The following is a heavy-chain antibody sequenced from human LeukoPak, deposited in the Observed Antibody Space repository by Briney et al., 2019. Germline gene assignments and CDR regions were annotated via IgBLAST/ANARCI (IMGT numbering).Heavy chain of an antibody. CDR3: AKGYSYGRFDY. V-gene: IGHV3-7*03. D-gene: IGHD5-18*01. CDR1: GFTFSSYW. J-gene: IGHJ4*02. CDR2: IKQDGSEK. Sequence: GGSLRLSCAASGFTFSSYWMSWVRQAPGKGLEWVANIKQDGSEKYYVDSVKGRFTITRDNAKNSLYLQMNSLRAEDTAVYYCAKGYSYGRFDYWGQGTLVTVSS.